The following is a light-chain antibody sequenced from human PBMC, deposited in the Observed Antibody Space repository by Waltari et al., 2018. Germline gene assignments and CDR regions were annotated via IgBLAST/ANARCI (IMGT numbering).Light chain of an antibody. CDR1: QYLRDH. Sequence: EVVLTQSPATLSLSLGYRATLSCRASQYLRDHLAGYQQKPGQAPRLLIYDASKRATGIPARFSGSGSGTDFTLTISSLEPDDFAVYYCQQRISWPLTFGHGTRVENK. V-gene: IGKV3-11*01. CDR2: DAS. CDR3: QQRISWPLT. J-gene: IGKJ5*01.